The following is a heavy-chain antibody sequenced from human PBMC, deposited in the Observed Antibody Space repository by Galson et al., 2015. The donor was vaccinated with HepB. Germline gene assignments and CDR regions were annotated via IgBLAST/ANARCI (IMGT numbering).Heavy chain of an antibody. J-gene: IGHJ4*02. CDR1: GYTFNDYY. CDR2: VDPEDGAT. Sequence: VKVSCKVSGYTFNDYYMHWVQQAPGKGLEWMGLVDPEDGATIYAEKFQGRVTITADTSTNTAYMELSSLRSEDTAVYYCALNRGNGGTDYWGQGTMVTVSS. D-gene: IGHD7-27*01. V-gene: IGHV1-69-2*01. CDR3: ALNRGNGGTDY.